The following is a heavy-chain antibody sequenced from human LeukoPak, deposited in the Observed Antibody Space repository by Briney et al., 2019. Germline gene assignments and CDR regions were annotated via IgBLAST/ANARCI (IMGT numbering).Heavy chain of an antibody. J-gene: IGHJ4*02. CDR1: GFTFSSYA. D-gene: IGHD2-15*01. V-gene: IGHV3-30*01. Sequence: GRSLRLSCAASGFTFSSYATHWVRQAPGKGLEWVAVISYDGSNKYYADSVKGRFTISRDNSKNTLYLQMNSLRAEDTAVYYRARVFPSDKPAATTDYWGQGTLVTVSS. CDR3: ARVFPSDKPAATTDY. CDR2: ISYDGSNK.